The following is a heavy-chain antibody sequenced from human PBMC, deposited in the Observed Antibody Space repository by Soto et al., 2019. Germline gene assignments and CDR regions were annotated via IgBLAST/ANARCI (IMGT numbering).Heavy chain of an antibody. CDR1: GGSISSSSYY. Sequence: PSETLSLTCTVSGGSISSSSYYWVWIRQPPGKGLEWIGSIYYSGSTYFNPSLKSRVTISVDTSKNQFSLKLSSVTAADTAVYYCARHGDTAMSRTPYGMDVWGQGTTVTVSS. D-gene: IGHD5-18*01. V-gene: IGHV4-39*01. CDR3: ARHGDTAMSRTPYGMDV. CDR2: IYYSGST. J-gene: IGHJ6*02.